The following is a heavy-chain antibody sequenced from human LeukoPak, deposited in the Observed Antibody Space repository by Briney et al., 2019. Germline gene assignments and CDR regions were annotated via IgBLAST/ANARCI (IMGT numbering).Heavy chain of an antibody. D-gene: IGHD6-19*01. CDR1: GYTFTGYY. J-gene: IGHJ4*02. CDR2: INPNSGGT. Sequence: GASVKVSCKASGYTFTGYYMHGVRQAPGQGLEWMGWINPNSGGTNYAQKLQGRVTMTTDTSTSTAYMELRSLRSDDTAVYYCARDNGSGWILFFDYWGQGTLVTVSS. CDR3: ARDNGSGWILFFDY. V-gene: IGHV1-2*02.